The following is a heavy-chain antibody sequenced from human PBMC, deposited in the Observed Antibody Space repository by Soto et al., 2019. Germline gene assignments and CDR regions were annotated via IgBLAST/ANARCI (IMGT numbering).Heavy chain of an antibody. Sequence: ASVKVSCKVSGYTLTEVSIQWVRQAPGKGLEWMGDINPDAGDTYYAQKFQGRVTVTRDTSTSTVYMELRSLRSEDTAVYFCAREYGGSRVFDYWGQGTVVTVSS. CDR3: AREYGGSRVFDY. CDR2: INPDAGDT. D-gene: IGHD1-26*01. V-gene: IGHV1-24*01. J-gene: IGHJ4*02. CDR1: GYTLTEVS.